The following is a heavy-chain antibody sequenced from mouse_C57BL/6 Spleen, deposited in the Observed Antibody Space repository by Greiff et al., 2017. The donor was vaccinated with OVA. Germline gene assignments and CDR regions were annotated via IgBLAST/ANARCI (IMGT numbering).Heavy chain of an antibody. CDR3: AKASLRLHAMDY. CDR1: GFSLTSYG. J-gene: IGHJ4*01. V-gene: IGHV2-5*01. CDR2: IWRGGST. D-gene: IGHD3-2*02. Sequence: VQRVESGPGLVQPSQSLSITCTVSGFSLTSYGVHWVRQSPGKGLEWLGVIWRGGSTDYNAAFMSRLSITKDNSKSQVFFKMNSLQADDTAIYYCAKASLRLHAMDYWGQGTSVTVSS.